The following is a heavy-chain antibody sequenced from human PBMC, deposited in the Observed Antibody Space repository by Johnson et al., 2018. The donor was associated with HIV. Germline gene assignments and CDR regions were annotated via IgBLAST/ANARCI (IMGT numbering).Heavy chain of an antibody. D-gene: IGHD4-11*01. Sequence: QLVESGGGVVQPGRSLRLSCAASGFTFSSYAMHWVRQAPGKGLEWVAVISYDGSNKYYADSVKGRFTISRDNSKNTLYLQMNSRRAEDTAVYYCARADSGYSNYEAFDIWGQGTMVTVSS. CDR1: GFTFSSYA. CDR3: ARADSGYSNYEAFDI. V-gene: IGHV3-30-3*01. CDR2: ISYDGSNK. J-gene: IGHJ3*02.